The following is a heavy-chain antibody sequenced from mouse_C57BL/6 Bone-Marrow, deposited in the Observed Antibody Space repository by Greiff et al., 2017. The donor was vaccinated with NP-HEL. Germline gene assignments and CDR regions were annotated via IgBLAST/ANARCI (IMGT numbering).Heavy chain of an antibody. CDR2: ISNGGGST. D-gene: IGHD2-4*01. J-gene: IGHJ3*01. CDR3: ARHAGDYGGFAY. V-gene: IGHV5-12*01. Sequence: EVQVVESGGGLVQPGGSLKLSCAASGFTFSDYYMYWVRQTPEKRLEWVAYISNGGGSTYYPDTVKGRFTISRDNAKNTLYLQMSRLKSEDTAMYYCARHAGDYGGFAYWGQGTLVTVSA. CDR1: GFTFSDYY.